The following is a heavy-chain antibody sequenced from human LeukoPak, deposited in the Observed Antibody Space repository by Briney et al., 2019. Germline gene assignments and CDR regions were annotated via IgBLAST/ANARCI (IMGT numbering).Heavy chain of an antibody. CDR3: AKRYSLVITTVEYFFDY. CDR2: IRYDGGYT. J-gene: IGHJ4*02. CDR1: GFTFSSYD. V-gene: IGHV3-30*02. Sequence: PGGSLRLSCEASGFTFSSYDMHWVRQAPGKGLEWVAFIRYDGGYTYYADSVKGRFTISRDNSKNTLYLQMNSLTAEDTAVFYCAKRYSLVITTVEYFFDYWGQGALVTVSS. D-gene: IGHD3-22*01.